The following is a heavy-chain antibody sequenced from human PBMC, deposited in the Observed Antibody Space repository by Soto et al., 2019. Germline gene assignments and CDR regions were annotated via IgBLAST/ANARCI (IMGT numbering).Heavy chain of an antibody. Sequence: QVRLAQSGAAVKKPGASVKGSCNASGYTFTSYSMHWVLQAPGQRLEGMGWINAGNGNTKYSQKFQCRVTMTRDTPASTTYSGLSSLRAEDTPIYYCARVGHQLVWGYYYYSMDVWGQGPTDTVS. D-gene: IGHD6-13*01. CDR3: ARVGHQLVWGYYYYSMDV. V-gene: IGHV1-3*01. CDR2: INAGNGNT. CDR1: GYTFTSYS. J-gene: IGHJ6*02.